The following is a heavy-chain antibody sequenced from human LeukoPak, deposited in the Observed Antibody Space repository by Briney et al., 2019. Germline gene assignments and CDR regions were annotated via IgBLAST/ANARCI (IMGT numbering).Heavy chain of an antibody. CDR2: ISGSGGST. D-gene: IGHD3-22*01. CDR1: GFTFSSYA. CDR3: AKDPDYDSSGYYVY. J-gene: IGHJ4*02. Sequence: GGSLRLSCAASGFTFSSYAMSWVRQAPGKRLEWVSAISGSGGSTYYADSVKGRFTISRDNSKNTLYLQMNSLRAEDTAVYYCAKDPDYDSSGYYVYWGQGTLVTVSS. V-gene: IGHV3-23*01.